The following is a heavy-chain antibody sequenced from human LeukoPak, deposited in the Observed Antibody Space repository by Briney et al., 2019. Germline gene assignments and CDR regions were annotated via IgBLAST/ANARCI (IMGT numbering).Heavy chain of an antibody. D-gene: IGHD6-19*01. CDR2: INHSGST. CDR3: ARGGQWLARSVDV. V-gene: IGHV4-34*01. Sequence: SETLSLTCAVYGGSFSGYYWSWIRQPPGKGLEWIGEINHSGSTNYNPSLKSRVTISVDTSKNQFSLKLSSVTAADTAVYYCARGGQWLARSVDVWGKGTTVTVSS. CDR1: GGSFSGYY. J-gene: IGHJ6*04.